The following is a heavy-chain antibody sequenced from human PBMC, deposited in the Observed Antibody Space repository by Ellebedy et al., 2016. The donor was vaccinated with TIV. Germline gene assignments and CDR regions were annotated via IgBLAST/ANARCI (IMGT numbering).Heavy chain of an antibody. J-gene: IGHJ6*02. Sequence: GESLKISXAASGYTFSNYGMHWVRQTPGKGLEWVAVIWYDGSNKYYGDSMKGRFTISRDNSKNTLYLQMNSLRAEDTAVYYCARAADDLWTGNYYYYYGMDVWGQGTMVTVS. CDR2: IWYDGSNK. D-gene: IGHD3/OR15-3a*01. V-gene: IGHV3-33*01. CDR3: ARAADDLWTGNYYYYYGMDV. CDR1: GYTFSNYG.